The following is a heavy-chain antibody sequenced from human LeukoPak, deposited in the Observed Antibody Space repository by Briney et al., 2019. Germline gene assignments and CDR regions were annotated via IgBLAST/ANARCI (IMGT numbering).Heavy chain of an antibody. D-gene: IGHD3-3*01. CDR2: IYYSGST. J-gene: IGHJ5*02. CDR3: ARDGRVRDFWSGYYIDWFDP. Sequence: PSETLSLTCTVSGGSISSYYWSWIRQPPGKGLEWIGYIYYSGSTNYNPSLKSRVTISVDTSKNQFSLKLSSVTAADTAVYYCARDGRVRDFWSGYYIDWFDPWGQGTLVTVSS. V-gene: IGHV4-59*01. CDR1: GGSISSYY.